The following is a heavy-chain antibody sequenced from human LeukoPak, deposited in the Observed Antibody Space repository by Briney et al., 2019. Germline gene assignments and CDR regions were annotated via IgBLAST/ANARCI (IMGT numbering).Heavy chain of an antibody. D-gene: IGHD6-13*01. V-gene: IGHV4-34*01. Sequence: SETLSLTCAVYGGSFSGYYWSWIRQPPGKGLEWIGEINHSGSTNYNPSLKSRVTISVDTSKNQFSLKLSSVTAADTAVYYYARGPEQQLVPGGWFDPWGQGTLVTVSS. CDR3: ARGPEQQLVPGGWFDP. CDR1: GGSFSGYY. CDR2: INHSGST. J-gene: IGHJ5*02.